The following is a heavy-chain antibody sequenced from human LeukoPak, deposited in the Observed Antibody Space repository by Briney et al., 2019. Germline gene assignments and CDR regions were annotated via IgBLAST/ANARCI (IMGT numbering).Heavy chain of an antibody. V-gene: IGHV4-38-2*01. D-gene: IGHD2-15*01. J-gene: IGHJ4*02. CDR1: GYPITSSYY. CDR2: VYRSGST. CDR3: ATTPYSLRVSGGSLYYFDY. Sequence: SETLSLTCAVFGYPITSSYYWGWIRQSPEKGLECIGSVYRSGSTYYNLSLKSRVTISVDTSKNPFSLRLSSVTAADTAVYYCATTPYSLRVSGGSLYYFDYWGQGSMVTVPS.